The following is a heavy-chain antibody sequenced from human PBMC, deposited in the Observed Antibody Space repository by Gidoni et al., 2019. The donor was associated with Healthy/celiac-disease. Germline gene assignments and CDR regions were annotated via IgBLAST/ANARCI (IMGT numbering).Heavy chain of an antibody. CDR2: ISYDGSNK. CDR1: GFTFSSYA. J-gene: IGHJ3*02. CDR3: ARDLRIAAAAIAAFDI. Sequence: VQLVESGGGVVQPGRSLRLSCAASGFTFSSYAMHCVRQAPGKGLEWVAVISYDGSNKYYADSVKGRFTISRDNSKNTLYLQMNSLRAEDTAVYYCARDLRIAAAAIAAFDIWGQGTMVTVSS. D-gene: IGHD6-13*01. V-gene: IGHV3-30-3*01.